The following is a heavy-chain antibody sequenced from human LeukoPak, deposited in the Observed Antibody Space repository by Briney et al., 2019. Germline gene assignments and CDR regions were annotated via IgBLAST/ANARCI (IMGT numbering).Heavy chain of an antibody. D-gene: IGHD6-19*01. J-gene: IGHJ4*02. CDR2: ISYDGSNK. Sequence: PGGSLRLSCAASGFTFSSYAMHWVRQAPGKGLEWVAVISYDGSNKYYADFVKGRFTISRDNSKNTLYLQMNSLRAEDTAVYYCARDRSVVQGSGFYYWGQGTLVTVSS. CDR1: GFTFSSYA. V-gene: IGHV3-30*04. CDR3: ARDRSVVQGSGFYY.